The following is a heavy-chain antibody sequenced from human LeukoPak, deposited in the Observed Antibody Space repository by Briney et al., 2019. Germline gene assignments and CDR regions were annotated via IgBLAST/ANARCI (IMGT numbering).Heavy chain of an antibody. D-gene: IGHD3-22*01. Sequence: AASVKVSCKASGYTFTGYYMHWVRQAPGQGLEWMGWINPNSGGTNYAQKFRDRVTMTRDTSISTIYMELSRLTSDDTGVYYCARDLSQISGYVSPSFDYWGQGTLVTVSS. CDR3: ARDLSQISGYVSPSFDY. CDR2: INPNSGGT. V-gene: IGHV1-2*02. J-gene: IGHJ4*02. CDR1: GYTFTGYY.